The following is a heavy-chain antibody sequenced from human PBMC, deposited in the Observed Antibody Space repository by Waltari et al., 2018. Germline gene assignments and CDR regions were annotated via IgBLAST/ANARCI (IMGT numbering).Heavy chain of an antibody. V-gene: IGHV4-39*01. J-gene: IGHJ5*02. CDR1: GGSISSPNYY. CDR3: ARHQDWVVVSATWFDP. CDR2: IYYSGHT. Sequence: QLRLQESGPGLVKPSDTLSLTFTVYGGSISSPNYYWGWIRQPPGKGLEWIGSIYYSGHTYYNPSLKSRVTLSADTSKNQFSLKLSSVTAADTAVYYCARHQDWVVVSATWFDPWGQGTLVTVSS. D-gene: IGHD2-21*02.